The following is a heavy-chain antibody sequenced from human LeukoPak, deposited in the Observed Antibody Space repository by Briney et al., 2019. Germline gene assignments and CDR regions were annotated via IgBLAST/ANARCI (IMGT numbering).Heavy chain of an antibody. D-gene: IGHD3-22*01. CDR3: ARARGDSSGYWDY. V-gene: IGHV4-4*07. CDR1: GGSISSYY. CDR2: IYASGNT. J-gene: IGHJ4*02. Sequence: PSETLSLTCTVSGGSISSYYWSWVRQPAGRGLEWIGRIYASGNTNYNPSLKGRVTMTVDTSKNQFSLQLNSVTPEDTAVYYCARARGDSSGYWDYWGQGTLVTVSS.